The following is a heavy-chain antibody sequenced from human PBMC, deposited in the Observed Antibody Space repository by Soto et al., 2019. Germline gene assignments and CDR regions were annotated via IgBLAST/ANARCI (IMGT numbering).Heavy chain of an antibody. CDR3: ARVREGGMDV. CDR1: EFTFSTYS. J-gene: IGHJ6*02. V-gene: IGHV3-21*03. Sequence: EVQLVESGGGLVKPGGSLRLSCAASEFTFSTYSMNWVRQAPGKGLEWVSSISSGSSYIYYADSVKGRFTISRDNAKNSLYLQMNSLRAEDTAVYYCARVREGGMDVWVQGTTVTVSS. CDR2: ISSGSSYI.